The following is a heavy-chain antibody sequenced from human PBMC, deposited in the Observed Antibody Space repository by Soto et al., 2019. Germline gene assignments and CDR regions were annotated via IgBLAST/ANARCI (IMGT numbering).Heavy chain of an antibody. V-gene: IGHV3-23*01. CDR2: LSASGDTA. Sequence: EVQLLESGGDLVQPGGSLRLSCAVSGFTFSSFSMTWVRQAPGKGLEWVSTLSASGDTADDADSVTGRFIISRDNSKSTLYLQMNSLRAEDTAMYYCAKDRSLYSTDWYADFWGQGTLVTVSP. D-gene: IGHD6-19*01. J-gene: IGHJ4*02. CDR1: GFTFSSFS. CDR3: AKDRSLYSTDWYADF.